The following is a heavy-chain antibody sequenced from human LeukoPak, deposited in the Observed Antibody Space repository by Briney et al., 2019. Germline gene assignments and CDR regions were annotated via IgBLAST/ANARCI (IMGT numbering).Heavy chain of an antibody. V-gene: IGHV3-21*01. CDR3: AGADSDVGSLDY. D-gene: IGHD2-21*02. J-gene: IGHJ4*02. CDR2: ISKTSVHI. Sequence: GGSLRLSCAASGFAFSSYSMDWVRQAPGKGLEWVSSISKTSVHIYYADSVRGRFTISRDNAKNSLYLQMNNLRAEDTALYYCAGADSDVGSLDYWGQGTLVTVSS. CDR1: GFAFSSYS.